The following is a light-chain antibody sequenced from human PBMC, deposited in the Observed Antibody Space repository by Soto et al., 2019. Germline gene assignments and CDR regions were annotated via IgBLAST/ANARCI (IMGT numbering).Light chain of an antibody. Sequence: DIVMTQSPLSLPVTPGEPASISCRSSQSLLHSNGYNYLDCYLQKPGQSPQLLIYLGSNRASEVPDRVSGSGSGTDFTLKISRVEAEDVGVYYCMQPLQSWTFGQGTKVQI. J-gene: IGKJ1*01. CDR1: QSLLHSNGYNY. V-gene: IGKV2-28*01. CDR2: LGS. CDR3: MQPLQSWT.